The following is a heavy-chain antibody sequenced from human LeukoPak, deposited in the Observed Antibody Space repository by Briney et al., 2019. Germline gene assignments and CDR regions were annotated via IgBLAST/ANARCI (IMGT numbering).Heavy chain of an antibody. CDR2: INHSGST. J-gene: IGHJ6*03. V-gene: IGHV4-38-2*02. CDR1: GYSISSGYY. Sequence: SETLSLTCTVSGYSISSGYYWGWIRQPPGKGLEWIGEINHSGSTNYNPSLKSRVTISVDTSKNQFSLKLSSVTAADTAVYYCARGAPKGYCSSTSCYGKTYYYYYYMDVWGKGTTVTVSS. D-gene: IGHD2-2*01. CDR3: ARGAPKGYCSSTSCYGKTYYYYYYMDV.